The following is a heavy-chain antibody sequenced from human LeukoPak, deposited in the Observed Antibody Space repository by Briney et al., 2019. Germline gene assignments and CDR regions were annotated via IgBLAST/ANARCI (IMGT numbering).Heavy chain of an antibody. CDR3: ARFNDILTGADY. J-gene: IGHJ4*02. D-gene: IGHD3-9*01. CDR1: GYTFTSYD. Sequence: ASVKVSCKASGYTFTSYDINWVRQATGQGLEWVGWMNPNSGNTGYAQKFQGRVTMTRNTSISTAYMELSSLRSEDTAVYYCARFNDILTGADYWGQGTLVTVSS. CDR2: MNPNSGNT. V-gene: IGHV1-8*01.